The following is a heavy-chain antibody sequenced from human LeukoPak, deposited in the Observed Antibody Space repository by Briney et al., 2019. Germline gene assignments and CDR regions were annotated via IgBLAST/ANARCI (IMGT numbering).Heavy chain of an antibody. CDR2: ITTSDGNT. D-gene: IGHD7-27*01. V-gene: IGHV3-23*01. Sequence: GGSLRLSCAASGYTFSSYTMSWVRQAPGKGLEWVSTITTSDGNTYYADSVKGRLTVSRDNSKNTLFLQMNSLRAEDTAVYYCAKDGGLWVSAHWGDSWGRGTLVTVS. CDR1: GYTFSSYT. CDR3: AKDGGLWVSAHWGDS. J-gene: IGHJ4*02.